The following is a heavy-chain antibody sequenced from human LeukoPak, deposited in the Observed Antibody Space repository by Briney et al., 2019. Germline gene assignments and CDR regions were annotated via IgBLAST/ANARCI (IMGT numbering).Heavy chain of an antibody. J-gene: IGHJ3*02. V-gene: IGHV4-59*01. Sequence: SETLSLTCTVSGGSISSYYWSWIRQPPGKGLEWIGYIYYSGSTNYNPSLKGRVTISVDMSKNQFSLKLSSVTAADTAVYYCARDMVGVASDAFDIWGQGTMVTVSS. CDR2: IYYSGST. D-gene: IGHD3-10*02. CDR3: ARDMVGVASDAFDI. CDR1: GGSISSYY.